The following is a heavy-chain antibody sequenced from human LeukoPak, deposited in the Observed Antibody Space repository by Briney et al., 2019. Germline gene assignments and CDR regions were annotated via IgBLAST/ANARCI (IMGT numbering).Heavy chain of an antibody. CDR2: INPKSGGT. CDR1: GYTFTGYY. CDR3: ARGSDDGENWFDP. V-gene: IGHV1-2*06. Sequence: ASVKVSCKASGYTFTGYYMQWVRQAPGQGLEWKGRINPKSGGTNYAQKFQGRVTMTRDTSISTAYMELSGLRSDDAAVYYCARGSDDGENWFDPWGQGTLVTVSS. J-gene: IGHJ5*02. D-gene: IGHD3-10*01.